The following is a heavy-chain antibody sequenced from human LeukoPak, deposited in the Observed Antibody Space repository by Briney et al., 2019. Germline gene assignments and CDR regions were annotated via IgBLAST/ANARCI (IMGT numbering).Heavy chain of an antibody. D-gene: IGHD4-17*01. Sequence: PGGSLRLSCAAPGFTFTTYAMSWVRQAPGKGLEWVSAIGGGGGRTYYADSVKGRFTIPRDNAKSSLFLQMNSLRDEDTAVYYCARDDDGDNPPDYWGQGTRVTVSS. CDR3: ARDDDGDNPPDY. CDR1: GFTFTTYA. V-gene: IGHV3-23*01. J-gene: IGHJ4*02. CDR2: IGGGGGRT.